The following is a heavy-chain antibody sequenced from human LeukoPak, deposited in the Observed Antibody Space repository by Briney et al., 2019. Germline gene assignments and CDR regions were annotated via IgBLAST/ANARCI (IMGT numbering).Heavy chain of an antibody. CDR2: INPNSGGT. Sequence: AASVKVSCKASGYTFTGYYMHWVQQAPGQGLEWMGWINPNSGGTNYAQKFQGWVTMTRDTSISTAYMELSRLRSDDTAVYYCAIGTYSSSSVFFDYWGQGTLVTVSS. J-gene: IGHJ4*02. D-gene: IGHD6-6*01. CDR1: GYTFTGYY. CDR3: AIGTYSSSSVFFDY. V-gene: IGHV1-2*04.